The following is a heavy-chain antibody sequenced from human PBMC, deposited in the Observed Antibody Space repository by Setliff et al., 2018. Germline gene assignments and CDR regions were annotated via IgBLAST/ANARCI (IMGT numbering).Heavy chain of an antibody. J-gene: IGHJ4*02. CDR1: DGSFYSSSYY. D-gene: IGHD4-4*01. CDR2: ISYDGAT. CDR3: AREGRWDYSYPIY. V-gene: IGHV4-39*01. Sequence: SETLSLTCSVSDGSFYSSSYYWAWIRQPPGRGLEWIGSISYDGATNYNSSLKSRVAMSLDVPERQFALKLSSVTAVDAAVYYCAREGRWDYSYPIYWGQGILVTVSS.